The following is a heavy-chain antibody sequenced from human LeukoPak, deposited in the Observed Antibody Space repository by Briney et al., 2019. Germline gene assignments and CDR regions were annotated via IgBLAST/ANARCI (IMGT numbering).Heavy chain of an antibody. CDR2: ISGSGGTT. Sequence: GGSLRLSCTASGFTFNTYAMSWVRQAPGKGLEWVSAISGSGGTTYYADSVKGRFTISRDNSKNTLYLQMNSLRAEDTAVYYCAKAFGVGWYSDYWGQGTLVTVSS. CDR1: GFTFNTYA. D-gene: IGHD6-19*01. J-gene: IGHJ4*02. V-gene: IGHV3-23*01. CDR3: AKAFGVGWYSDY.